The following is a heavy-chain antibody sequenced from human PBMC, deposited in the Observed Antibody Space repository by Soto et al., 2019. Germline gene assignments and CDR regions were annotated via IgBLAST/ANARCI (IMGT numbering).Heavy chain of an antibody. CDR2: ITISSSST. CDR1: GFTFTRHS. J-gene: IGHJ4*02. Sequence: GGSLRLSCAASGFTFTRHSMNWVRQAPGKGLEWVSSITISSSSTHYADSVKGRFTISRDNAKNSLHLQMNSLRAEDTAVYYCARDYYYDSSGYSPLDYWGQGTLVTVSS. D-gene: IGHD3-22*01. V-gene: IGHV3-21*01. CDR3: ARDYYYDSSGYSPLDY.